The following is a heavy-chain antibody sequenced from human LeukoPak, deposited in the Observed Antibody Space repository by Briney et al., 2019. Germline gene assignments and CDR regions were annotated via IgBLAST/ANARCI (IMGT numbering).Heavy chain of an antibody. V-gene: IGHV1-18*01. CDR2: ISAYNGRT. CDR3: ARDSSSSLPDY. D-gene: IGHD6-13*01. CDR1: DYTSTDYG. J-gene: IGHJ4*02. Sequence: ASVKVSCKAFDYTSTDYGITWVRRAPGHGLEWMGWISAYNGRTNYPQNFQGRVTMTTDTSTSTAYMELRSLRSDDTAVYYCARDSSSSLPDYWAREPWSPSPQ.